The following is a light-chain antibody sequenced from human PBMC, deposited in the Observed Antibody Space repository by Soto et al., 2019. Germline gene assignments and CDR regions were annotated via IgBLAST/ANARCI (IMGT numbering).Light chain of an antibody. CDR2: EGS. J-gene: IGLJ2*01. CDR3: CSYAGSSTFV. V-gene: IGLV2-23*03. Sequence: QSVLTQPASVSGSPGQSITISCTGTSNDVGSYNLVSWYQQYPGKAPKLMIYEGSKRPSGVSNRFSGSKSDNTASLTISGLQAEDEADYYCCSYAGSSTFVFGGWTKLTVL. CDR1: SNDVGSYNL.